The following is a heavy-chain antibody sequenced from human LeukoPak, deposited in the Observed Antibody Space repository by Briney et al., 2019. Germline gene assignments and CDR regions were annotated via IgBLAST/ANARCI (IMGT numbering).Heavy chain of an antibody. V-gene: IGHV4-30-4*01. Sequence: PSETLSLTCTVSRGSISSGDYCWSWIRRPPGKGLEWIGYIRYSGSTYHNPSLKSRVTISVDTSKNQFSLKLSSVTAADTAVYYCSKQNYGDYAFEIWGPGTMVTAS. J-gene: IGHJ3*02. CDR2: IRYSGST. CDR3: SKQNYGDYAFEI. D-gene: IGHD4-17*01. CDR1: RGSISSGDYC.